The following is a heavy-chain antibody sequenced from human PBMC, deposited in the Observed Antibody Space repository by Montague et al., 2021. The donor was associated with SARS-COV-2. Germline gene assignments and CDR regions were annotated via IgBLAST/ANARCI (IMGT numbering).Heavy chain of an antibody. CDR2: IDWDDNK. V-gene: IGHV2-70*20. J-gene: IGHJ4*02. Sequence: PELVKPTQTLTLTCTFSGFSLSTSGMCVSWVRQPPGKALEWLALIDWDDNKFYSTSLKTRLTISKDTSKNQVVLTMTNVDPEDTATYYCARSLYDILTGYYLPFDYGGQGTLVTVSS. CDR3: ARSLYDILTGYYLPFDY. CDR1: GFSLSTSGMC. D-gene: IGHD3-9*01.